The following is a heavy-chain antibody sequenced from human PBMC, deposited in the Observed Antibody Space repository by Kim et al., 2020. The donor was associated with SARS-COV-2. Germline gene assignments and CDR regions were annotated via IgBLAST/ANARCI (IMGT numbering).Heavy chain of an antibody. D-gene: IGHD6-13*01. V-gene: IGHV3-11*06. CDR1: GFTFSDYY. CDR2: ISSSSSYT. CDR3: ARDRSAAAGDDY. Sequence: GGSLRLSCAASGFTFSDYYMSWIRQAPGKGLEWVSYISSSSSYTNYADSVKGRFTISRDNAKNSLYLQMNSLRAEDTAVYYCARDRSAAAGDDYWGQGTLVTVSS. J-gene: IGHJ4*02.